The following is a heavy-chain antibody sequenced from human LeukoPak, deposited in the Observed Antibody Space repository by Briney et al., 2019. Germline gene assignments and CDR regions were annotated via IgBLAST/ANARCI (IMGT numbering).Heavy chain of an antibody. V-gene: IGHV4-34*01. CDR3: ARRGTTVTTGIVDY. CDR2: INHSGST. Sequence: SETLSLTCAVYGGCFSGYYWSWIRQPPGKGLEWIGEINHSGSTNYNPSLKSRVTISVDTSKNQFSLKLSSVTAADTAVYYCARRGTTVTTGIVDYWGQGTLVTVSS. J-gene: IGHJ4*02. D-gene: IGHD4-17*01. CDR1: GGCFSGYY.